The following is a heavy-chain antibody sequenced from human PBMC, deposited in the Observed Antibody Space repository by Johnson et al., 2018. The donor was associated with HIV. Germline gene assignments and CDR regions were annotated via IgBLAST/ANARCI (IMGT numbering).Heavy chain of an antibody. CDR3: AKPQLLADDIFNF. D-gene: IGHD6-19*01. J-gene: IGHJ3*01. V-gene: IGHV3-9*01. CDR1: GFTFDEYA. Sequence: LVESGGGLVQPGRSLRLSCAASGFTFDEYAMHWVRQAPGKGLEWVSGISWHSGSIDYADSVKGRFTISRDNAKNSLNLQMNSLRAEETGVYYCAKPQLLADDIFNFWGQGTMVIVSS. CDR2: ISWHSGSI.